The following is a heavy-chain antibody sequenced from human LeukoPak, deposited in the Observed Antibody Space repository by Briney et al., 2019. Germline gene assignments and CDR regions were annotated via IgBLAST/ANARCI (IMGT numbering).Heavy chain of an antibody. CDR1: GFTLSSYA. J-gene: IGHJ4*02. D-gene: IGHD6-19*01. CDR2: ISGSGENT. CDR3: ARAPPKTYSSGWYDY. V-gene: IGHV3-23*01. Sequence: PGGSLRLSCAASGFTLSSYAMNWVRQAPGKGLEWVSGISGSGENTYYADSVKGRFTISRDNSKNTLYLQMNSLRAEDTAVYYCARAPPKTYSSGWYDYWGQGTLVTVSS.